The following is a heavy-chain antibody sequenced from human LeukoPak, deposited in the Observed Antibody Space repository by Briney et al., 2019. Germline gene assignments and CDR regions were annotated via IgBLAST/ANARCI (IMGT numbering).Heavy chain of an antibody. CDR3: ARSIMGSGYEGNWLDP. D-gene: IGHD5-12*01. CDR1: GDSISSYY. Sequence: SETLSLTCTVSGDSISSYYGSWIRQPPGKGLEWIGYIYYSGSTNYNPSLKSRVSISVDTSKNQFSLKLSSVTAADTAVYYCARSIMGSGYEGNWLDPWGQGTLVTVSS. J-gene: IGHJ5*02. CDR2: IYYSGST. V-gene: IGHV4-59*08.